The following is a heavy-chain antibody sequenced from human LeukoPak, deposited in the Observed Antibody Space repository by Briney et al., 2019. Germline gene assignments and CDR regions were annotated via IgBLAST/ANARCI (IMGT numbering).Heavy chain of an antibody. CDR3: ARLPGSPRTRNWFDP. CDR2: IYPADSDT. Sequence: GESLKISCKGSGYSFTSYWIGWVRQMPGKGLEWMGIIYPADSDTRYSPSFQGQVTISADKSISTAYLQWSSLKASDTATYYCARLPGSPRTRNWFDPWGQGTLVTVSS. V-gene: IGHV5-51*01. CDR1: GYSFTSYW. J-gene: IGHJ5*02. D-gene: IGHD1-14*01.